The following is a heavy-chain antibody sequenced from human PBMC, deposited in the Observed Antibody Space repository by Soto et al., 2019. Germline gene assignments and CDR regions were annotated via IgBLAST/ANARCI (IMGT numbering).Heavy chain of an antibody. CDR1: GGSFSGYY. J-gene: IGHJ4*02. Sequence: QVQLQQWGAGLLKPSETLSLTCAVYGGSFSGYYWSWIRQPPGKGLEWIGEINHSGSTNYNPSLKGRVTISVDTSKNQFSLKLSSVTAADTAVYYCARAEYYDYVWGSYRHYYFDYWGQGTLVTVSS. D-gene: IGHD3-16*02. CDR3: ARAEYYDYVWGSYRHYYFDY. V-gene: IGHV4-34*01. CDR2: INHSGST.